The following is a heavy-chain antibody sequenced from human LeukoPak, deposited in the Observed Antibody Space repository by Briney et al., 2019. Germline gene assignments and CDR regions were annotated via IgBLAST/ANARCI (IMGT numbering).Heavy chain of an antibody. CDR2: IYHSGST. CDR3: ARDPGTTGTTDHGAFDI. CDR1: GGSISSGGYS. D-gene: IGHD1-1*01. J-gene: IGHJ3*02. Sequence: SETLSLTCAVSGGSISSGGYSWSWIRQPPGKGLEWIGYIYHSGSTYYNLSLKSRVTISVDTSKNQFSLKLSSVTAADTAVYYCARDPGTTGTTDHGAFDIWGQGTMVTVSS. V-gene: IGHV4-30-2*01.